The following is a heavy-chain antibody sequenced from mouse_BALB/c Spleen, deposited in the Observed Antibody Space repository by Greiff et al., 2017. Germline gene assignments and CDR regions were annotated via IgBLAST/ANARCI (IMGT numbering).Heavy chain of an antibody. CDR1: GFTFSSYT. D-gene: IGHD2-3*01. J-gene: IGHJ4*01. Sequence: DVKLVESGGGLVQPGGSLKLSCAASGFTFSSYTMSWVRQTPEKRLEWVAYISNGGGSTYYPDTVKGRFTISRDNAKNTLYLQMSSLKSEDTAMYYCARLDGYYEPYYAMDYWGQGTSVTVSS. CDR3: ARLDGYYEPYYAMDY. V-gene: IGHV5-12-2*01. CDR2: ISNGGGST.